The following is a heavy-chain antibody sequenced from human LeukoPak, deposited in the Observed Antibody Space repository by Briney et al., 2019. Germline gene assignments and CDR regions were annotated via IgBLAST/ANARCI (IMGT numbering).Heavy chain of an antibody. Sequence: DPLSLTCTVSGVSISGNYWLWLRQPPGKGLEGVGYIFYTSSTNYNPSLQSRVTILVDTSKNQFSLKLSSVTAADTAVYYCARAFYPVYYSYMAVWGKGTPVTVSS. D-gene: IGHD3-3*02. CDR2: IFYTSST. CDR1: GVSISGNY. CDR3: ARAFYPVYYSYMAV. J-gene: IGHJ6*03. V-gene: IGHV4-59*07.